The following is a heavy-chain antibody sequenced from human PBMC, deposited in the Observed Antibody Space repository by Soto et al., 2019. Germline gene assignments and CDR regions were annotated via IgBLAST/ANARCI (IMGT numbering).Heavy chain of an antibody. D-gene: IGHD1-7*01. CDR2: VNPNSGGT. CDR3: AQGNSRITVS. Sequence: QVHLVQSGAEVKKSGASVKVSCKASGDTFSGYFFLWVRQAPGQGLEWVGSVNPNSGGTYYAQKYRGRVTMTWSASISTAYMDLWNLRSDDTAIYYSAQGNSRITVSWGQGTLVNVSS. V-gene: IGHV1-2*02. J-gene: IGHJ5*02. CDR1: GDTFSGYF.